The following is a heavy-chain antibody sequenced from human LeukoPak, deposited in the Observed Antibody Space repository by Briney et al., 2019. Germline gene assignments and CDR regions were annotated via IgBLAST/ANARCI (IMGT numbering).Heavy chain of an antibody. CDR2: MSPNSGDT. CDR3: ARGPPNWGYDY. J-gene: IGHJ4*02. CDR1: GYTFTSYD. Sequence: ASVKVSCKASGYTFTSYDFNWVRQATGQRPEWMGWMSPNSGDTGYAQKFQDRVTMTRNTSISTAYMELSSLRSDNTAVYYCARGPPNWGYDYWGPGTLVTVSS. V-gene: IGHV1-8*01. D-gene: IGHD7-27*01.